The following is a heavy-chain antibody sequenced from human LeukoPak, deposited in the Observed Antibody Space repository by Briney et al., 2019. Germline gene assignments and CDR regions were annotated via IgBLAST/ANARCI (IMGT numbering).Heavy chain of an antibody. CDR1: GFTFRSYA. Sequence: GGSLSLSCAASGFTFRSYAMSWVRQAPGKGLEWVSAISGSGDTTYYADSVKGRFTISRDNSKNTLYLQINSLRPEDTAVYYCAKVGARGCSSSTCFIYWGQGTLVTVSS. V-gene: IGHV3-23*01. CDR2: ISGSGDTT. CDR3: AKVGARGCSSSTCFIY. D-gene: IGHD2-2*01. J-gene: IGHJ4*02.